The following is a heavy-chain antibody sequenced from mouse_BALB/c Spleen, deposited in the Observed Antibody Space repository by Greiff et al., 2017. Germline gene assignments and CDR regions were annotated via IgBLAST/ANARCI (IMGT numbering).Heavy chain of an antibody. D-gene: IGHD1-3*01. CDR1: GYTFTSYW. V-gene: IGHV1S81*02. Sequence: VQLQQSGAELARPGASVKLSCKASGYTFTSYWMHWVKQRPGQGLEWIGEINPSNGRTNYNEKFKSKATLTVDKSSSTAYMQLSSLTSEDSAVYYCARSGYGYFDVWGAGTTVTVSS. J-gene: IGHJ1*01. CDR3: ARSGYGYFDV. CDR2: INPSNGRT.